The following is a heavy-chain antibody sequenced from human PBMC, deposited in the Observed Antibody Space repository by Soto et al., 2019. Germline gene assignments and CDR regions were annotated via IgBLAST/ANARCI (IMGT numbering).Heavy chain of an antibody. J-gene: IGHJ6*02. CDR2: ISGSGGST. V-gene: IGHV3-23*01. Sequence: HPGGSLRLSCAASGFTFSSYAMSWVRQAPGKGLEWVSAISGSGGSTYYADSVKGRFTISRDNSKNTLYLQMNSLRAEDTAVYYCANPEHSRSNSRGNLDYYYGMDVWGQGTTVTVSS. CDR3: ANPEHSRSNSRGNLDYYYGMDV. D-gene: IGHD6-6*01. CDR1: GFTFSSYA.